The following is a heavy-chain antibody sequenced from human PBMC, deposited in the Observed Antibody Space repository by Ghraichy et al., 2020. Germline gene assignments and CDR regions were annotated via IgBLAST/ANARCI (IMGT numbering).Heavy chain of an antibody. CDR1: GGSFSGYY. Sequence: SETLSLTCAVYGGSFSGYYWSWIRQPPGKGLEWIGEINHSGSTNYNPSLKSRVTISVDTSKNQFSLKLSYVTAADTAVYYCARGRSTSRNSSGSYYNDYWGQGTLVTVSS. D-gene: IGHD1-26*01. CDR3: ARGRSTSRNSSGSYYNDY. CDR2: INHSGST. V-gene: IGHV4-34*01. J-gene: IGHJ4*02.